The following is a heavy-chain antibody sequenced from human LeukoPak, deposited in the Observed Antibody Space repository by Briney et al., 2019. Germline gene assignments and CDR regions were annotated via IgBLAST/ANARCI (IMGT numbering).Heavy chain of an antibody. Sequence: ASVKVSCKASGYTYTDYYMHWVRQAPGQGLEWVGSFNPYSGASKYAQKLQGRVTMTGDTSISTAYLQLGRVIGDDTAVYYCAKNGDYGYAMDVWGQGTTVTVSS. CDR2: FNPYSGAS. CDR1: GYTYTDYY. D-gene: IGHD4-17*01. V-gene: IGHV1-2*02. J-gene: IGHJ6*02. CDR3: AKNGDYGYAMDV.